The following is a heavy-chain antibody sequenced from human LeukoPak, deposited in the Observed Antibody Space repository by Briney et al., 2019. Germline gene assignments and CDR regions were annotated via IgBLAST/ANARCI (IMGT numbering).Heavy chain of an antibody. Sequence: GGSLRLSCAASGFIFDDYSMHWVRQAPGKGLEWVSLISRDGGGTYYPDSVRGRFTISRDNSRSSLFLQMHSLRTEDTAFYYCARAPSSGFLFDYWGQGTLVTVSS. CDR1: GFIFDDYS. CDR3: ARAPSSGFLFDY. J-gene: IGHJ4*02. V-gene: IGHV3-43*02. D-gene: IGHD6-6*01. CDR2: ISRDGGGT.